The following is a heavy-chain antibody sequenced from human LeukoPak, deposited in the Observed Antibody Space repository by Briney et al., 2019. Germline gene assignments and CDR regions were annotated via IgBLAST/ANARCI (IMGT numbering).Heavy chain of an antibody. V-gene: IGHV3-23*01. CDR1: GFTFNTYG. D-gene: IGHD3-10*01. J-gene: IGHJ4*02. Sequence: PGGSLRLSCAASGFTFNTYGMTWVRQAPGKGLEWVSAITSSGGSTYYGDSVKGRFTISRDNSRNTLYLQMNSLRAEDTAVYYCAKVLYYYGSGSYIDYWGQGTLVTVSS. CDR2: ITSSGGST. CDR3: AKVLYYYGSGSYIDY.